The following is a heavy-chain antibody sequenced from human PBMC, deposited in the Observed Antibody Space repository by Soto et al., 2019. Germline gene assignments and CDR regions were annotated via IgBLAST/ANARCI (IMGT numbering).Heavy chain of an antibody. Sequence: ASWKVAGRTSVERGRCDGINGRRQAPGQGLEWMGLINPSGGSTSYTETVQGRVTMTRDTSASTAYMELSSLRSDDTAVYYCAREGLVLVPTTVNYDYSYYAMDVWGPGTTVTVSS. CDR2: INPSGGST. CDR1: VERGRCDG. J-gene: IGHJ6*02. D-gene: IGHD2-2*01. CDR3: AREGLVLVPTTVNYDYSYYAMDV. V-gene: IGHV1-46*01.